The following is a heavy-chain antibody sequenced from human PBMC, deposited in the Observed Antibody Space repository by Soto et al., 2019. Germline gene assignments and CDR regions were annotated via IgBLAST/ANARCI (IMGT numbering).Heavy chain of an antibody. CDR3: ARRKIFSGSLGDYYYGMDV. CDR2: INPNSGGS. D-gene: IGHD1-26*01. Sequence: VASVKVSCKASGYTFTGYYMHWVRQAPGQGLEWMGWINPNSGGSNYAQKFQGWVTMTRDTSISTAYMGLSRLRSDDTAVYYCARRKIFSGSLGDYYYGMDVWGQGTTVTVSS. CDR1: GYTFTGYY. V-gene: IGHV1-2*04. J-gene: IGHJ6*02.